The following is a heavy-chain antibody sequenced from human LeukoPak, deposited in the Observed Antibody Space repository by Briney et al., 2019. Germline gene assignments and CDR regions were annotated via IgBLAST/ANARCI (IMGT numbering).Heavy chain of an antibody. CDR2: ISGSGSS. V-gene: IGHV4-61*02. J-gene: IGHJ6*03. CDR3: PRDNASLAYYDSRSVYQGGYNYMDV. Sequence: TSQTLSLTCTVSGGSIGSGGFYGSWIRQPAGKRLEWVGRISGSGSSNYNPSLKSRVTIFLDMSKNQFSLMLNSVTAADTAVYYCPRDNASLAYYDSRSVYQGGYNYMDVWGKGTTVTVSS. CDR1: GGSIGSGGFY. D-gene: IGHD3-3*01.